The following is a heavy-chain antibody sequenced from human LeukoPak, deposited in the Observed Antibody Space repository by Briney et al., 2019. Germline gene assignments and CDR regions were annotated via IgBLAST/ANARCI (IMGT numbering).Heavy chain of an antibody. J-gene: IGHJ4*02. V-gene: IGHV5-51*01. D-gene: IGHD1-1*01. Sequence: GASVKVSCKASGYSFTSYWIGWVRQMPGKGLEWMGIIYPGDSDTRYSPSLQGQVTISADKSISTAYLQWSSLKASDTAMYYCARQRFRYTHFDYWGQGTLVTVSS. CDR2: IYPGDSDT. CDR1: GYSFTSYW. CDR3: ARQRFRYTHFDY.